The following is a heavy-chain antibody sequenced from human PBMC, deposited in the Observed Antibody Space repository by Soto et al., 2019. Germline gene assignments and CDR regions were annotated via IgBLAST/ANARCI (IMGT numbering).Heavy chain of an antibody. CDR2: IYYSGST. D-gene: IGHD2-21*02. V-gene: IGHV4-39*01. CDR3: ARGSCGGDCYAPYYYYGMDV. Sequence: PSVPLSLTCTVSGGSISSSSYHWGWIRQPPGKGLEWIGSIYYSGSTYYNPSLKSRVTISVDTSKNQFSLKLSSVTAADTAVYYCARGSCGGDCYAPYYYYGMDVWGQGTTVTVSS. J-gene: IGHJ6*02. CDR1: GGSISSSSYH.